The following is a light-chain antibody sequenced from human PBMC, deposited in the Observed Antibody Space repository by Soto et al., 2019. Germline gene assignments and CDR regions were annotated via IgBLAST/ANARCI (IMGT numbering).Light chain of an antibody. Sequence: QSVLTQPPSASGSPGQSVTISCTGTSSDVGGYNSVSWYQQHPGKAPKLMIYEVSKRPSGVPDRFSASKSDKTASLTVSGLQAEDEADYYCSSYAGTKNLLFGGGTKVTVL. J-gene: IGLJ2*01. CDR3: SSYAGTKNLL. CDR1: SSDVGGYNS. CDR2: EVS. V-gene: IGLV2-8*01.